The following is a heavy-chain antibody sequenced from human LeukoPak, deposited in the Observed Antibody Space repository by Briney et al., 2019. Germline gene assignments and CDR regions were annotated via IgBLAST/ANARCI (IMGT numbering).Heavy chain of an antibody. D-gene: IGHD3-10*01. J-gene: IGHJ5*02. CDR3: ARDELGELTMGNWFDP. CDR2: ISSSSSYI. V-gene: IGHV3-21*01. CDR1: GFTFSSYS. Sequence: GGFLRLSRAASGFTFSSYSMNWVRQAPGKGLEWVSSISSSSSYIYYADSVKGRFTISRDNAKNSLYLQMNSLRAEDTAVYYCARDELGELTMGNWFDPWGQGTLVTVSS.